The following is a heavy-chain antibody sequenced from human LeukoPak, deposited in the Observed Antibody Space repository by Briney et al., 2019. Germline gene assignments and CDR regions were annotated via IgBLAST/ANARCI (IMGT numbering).Heavy chain of an antibody. D-gene: IGHD3-10*01. CDR2: ISYDGSNK. Sequence: GGSLRLSCAASGFTFSSYAMHWVRQAPGKGLEWVAVISYDGSNKYYADSVKGRFTISRDNSKNTLYLQMNSLRAEDTAVYYCARGWWFGELSRFDPWGQGTLVTVSS. CDR1: GFTFSSYA. CDR3: ARGWWFGELSRFDP. J-gene: IGHJ5*02. V-gene: IGHV3-30*04.